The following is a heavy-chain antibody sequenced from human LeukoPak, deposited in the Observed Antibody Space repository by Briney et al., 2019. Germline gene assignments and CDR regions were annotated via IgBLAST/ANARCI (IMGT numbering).Heavy chain of an antibody. CDR2: IYYSVST. CDR3: AGHQLAYRTAWYFNY. V-gene: IGHV4-59*08. Sequence: PSETLSLTCTVPVGSISRYYWSWIRQRPGKGLGWVGYIYYSVSTKNNPSPPSRVTLSSDTSKNKISLMLSSVTGADTAVYYSAGHQLAYRTAWYFNYWGQGTLVTASS. CDR1: VGSISRYY. J-gene: IGHJ4*02. D-gene: IGHD6-19*01.